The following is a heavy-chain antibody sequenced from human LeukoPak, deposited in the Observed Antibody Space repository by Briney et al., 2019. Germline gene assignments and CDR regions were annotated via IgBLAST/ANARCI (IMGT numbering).Heavy chain of an antibody. D-gene: IGHD4-11*01. Sequence: KPSETLSLTCTVSGGPISSSSYYWGWIRQPPGRGLEWIGSIYYSGSTYYNPSLKSRVTISVDTSKNQFSLKLSSVTAADAAVYYCARHARYSNYRPGFDRGQGILVTVSS. CDR2: IYYSGST. CDR1: GGPISSSSYY. CDR3: ARHARYSNYRPGFD. V-gene: IGHV4-39*01. J-gene: IGHJ4*02.